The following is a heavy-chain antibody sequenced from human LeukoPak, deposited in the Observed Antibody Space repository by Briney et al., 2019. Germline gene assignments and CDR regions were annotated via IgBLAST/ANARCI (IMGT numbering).Heavy chain of an antibody. D-gene: IGHD2/OR15-2a*01. Sequence: GGSLRLSCAASGFTFSNYWMSWVRQAPGKGLEWVANIKQDESAKYYVDSVKGRFTISRDNAKTSLYLQMNSLRAEDTAVYYCARAAFPFDCWGQGTLVTVSS. CDR1: GFTFSNYW. V-gene: IGHV3-7*01. J-gene: IGHJ4*02. CDR3: ARAAFPFDC. CDR2: IKQDESAK.